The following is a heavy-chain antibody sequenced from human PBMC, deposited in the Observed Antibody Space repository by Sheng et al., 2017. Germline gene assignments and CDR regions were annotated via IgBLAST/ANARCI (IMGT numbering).Heavy chain of an antibody. V-gene: IGHV3-30*04. CDR3: AKVGRGTTWGGMDV. CDR1: GFTFSSYA. J-gene: IGHJ6*02. CDR2: TSYDGSNK. Sequence: QVQLVESGGGVVQPGRSQRLSCAASGFTFSSYAMHWVRQAPGKGLEWVAVTSYDGSNKYYADSVKGRFTISRDNSKNTLYLQMNSLRADDTAIYYCAKVGRGTTWGGMDVWGQGTTVTVSS. D-gene: IGHD3-10*01.